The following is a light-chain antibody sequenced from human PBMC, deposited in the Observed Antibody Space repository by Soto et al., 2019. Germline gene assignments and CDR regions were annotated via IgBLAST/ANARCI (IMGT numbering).Light chain of an antibody. CDR2: CAA. V-gene: IGKV4-1*01. CDR1: QSILYSPNNKNY. J-gene: IGKJ1*01. Sequence: DIVMTQSPDSMAVSLGERATINCKSSQSILYSPNNKNYLAWYQQKPGQPPKLLIYCAATRESGGPDRFSGSGSGTDFTLTISSRQDEDVAVYYWQQYYDVPHLFGHGNKVEI. CDR3: QQYYDVPHL.